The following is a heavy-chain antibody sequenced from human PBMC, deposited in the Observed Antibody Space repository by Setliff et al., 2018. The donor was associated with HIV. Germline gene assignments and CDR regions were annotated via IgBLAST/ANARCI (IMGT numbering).Heavy chain of an antibody. CDR1: SGSVSRSDYY. J-gene: IGHJ4*02. V-gene: IGHV4-39*07. CDR3: ATDCAVGGGTGSLDS. D-gene: IGHD3-16*01. Sequence: SETLSLTCTVSSGSVSRSDYYWGWIRQTPGKGLEWIGSIYWSGLTFYNPSLKSRFSISRDNAKNSLYLQMNSLRVEDTAVYYCATDCAVGGGTGSLDSWGQGTLVTVSS. CDR2: IYWSGLT.